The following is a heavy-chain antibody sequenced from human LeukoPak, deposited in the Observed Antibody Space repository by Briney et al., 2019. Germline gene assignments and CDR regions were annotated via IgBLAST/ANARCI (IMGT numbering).Heavy chain of an antibody. CDR3: ARATPLYYYDSSGYSGGFDY. Sequence: ASVKVSCKASGYTFTGYYMHWVRQAPGQGLEWMGWINPNSGGTNYAQKFQGRVTMTRDTSISTAYMELSRLRSDDTAVYYCARATPLYYYDSSGYSGGFDYWGQGTLVTVSS. CDR1: GYTFTGYY. D-gene: IGHD3-22*01. V-gene: IGHV1-2*02. J-gene: IGHJ4*02. CDR2: INPNSGGT.